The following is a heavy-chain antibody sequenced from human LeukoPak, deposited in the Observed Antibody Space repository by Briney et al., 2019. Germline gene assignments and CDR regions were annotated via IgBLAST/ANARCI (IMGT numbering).Heavy chain of an antibody. D-gene: IGHD4-17*01. CDR1: GYTFTGYY. V-gene: IGHV1-2*02. J-gene: IGHJ4*02. CDR3: ARDPKRYGIVDY. CDR2: INPNSGGT. Sequence: ASVKVSCKASGYTFTGYYMHWVRQAPGQGLEWMGWINPNSGGTNYAQKFQGRATMTRDTSISTAYMELSRLRSDDTAVYYCARDPKRYGIVDYWGQGTLVTVSS.